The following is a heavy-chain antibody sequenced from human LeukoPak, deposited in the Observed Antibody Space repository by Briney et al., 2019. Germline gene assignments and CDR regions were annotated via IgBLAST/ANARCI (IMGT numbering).Heavy chain of an antibody. CDR2: IIPIFGTA. V-gene: IGHV1-69*13. Sequence: SVKVSCKASGGTFISYAISWVRQAPGQGLEWMGGIIPIFGTANYAQKFQGRVTITADESTSTAYMELSSLRSEDTAVYYCARRSSSWYNWFDPWGQGTLVTVSS. D-gene: IGHD6-13*01. J-gene: IGHJ5*02. CDR3: ARRSSSWYNWFDP. CDR1: GGTFISYA.